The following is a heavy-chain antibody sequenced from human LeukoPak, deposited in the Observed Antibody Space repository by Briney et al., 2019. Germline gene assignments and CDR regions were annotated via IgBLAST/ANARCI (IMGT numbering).Heavy chain of an antibody. D-gene: IGHD2-2*02. CDR1: GFTFSSYA. CDR2: ISGGGDST. Sequence: GGSLRLSCAASGFTFSSYAMNWVRQAPGKGLEWVSAISGGGDSTYYADSVRGRFTISRDNSKNTLYLQMNSLRAEDTAVYYCAKKSVPNTPPTFDYWGQGTQVTVPS. CDR3: AKKSVPNTPPTFDY. J-gene: IGHJ4*02. V-gene: IGHV3-23*01.